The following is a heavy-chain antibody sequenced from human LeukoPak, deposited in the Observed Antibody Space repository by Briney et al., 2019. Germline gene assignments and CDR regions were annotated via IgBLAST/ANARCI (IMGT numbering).Heavy chain of an antibody. CDR1: GGSVSGYY. J-gene: IGHJ5*02. D-gene: IGHD6-6*01. Sequence: SETLFLTCTVSGGSVSGYYWSWIRQPPGKGLEWIGYIYYSGSTNYNPSLKSRVTISVDTPENQFSLKLTSVTAADTAAYYCARDREYSSSGLVWFDPWGHGILVTVSS. CDR2: IYYSGST. V-gene: IGHV4-59*02. CDR3: ARDREYSSSGLVWFDP.